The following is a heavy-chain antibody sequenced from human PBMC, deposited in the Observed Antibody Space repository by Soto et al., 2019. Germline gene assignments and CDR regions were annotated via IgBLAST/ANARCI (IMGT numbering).Heavy chain of an antibody. CDR2: ISGSGGST. Sequence: EVQLLESGGGLVQPGGSLSLSCAASGFTFSSYAMSWVRQAPGKGLEWVSAISGSGGSTYYADTVKGRFTISRDNSKNTLYLQMNSLRAEDTAVYYCAKESHYYYYGMDVWGQGTTVTVSS. CDR3: AKESHYYYYGMDV. CDR1: GFTFSSYA. J-gene: IGHJ6*02. V-gene: IGHV3-23*01.